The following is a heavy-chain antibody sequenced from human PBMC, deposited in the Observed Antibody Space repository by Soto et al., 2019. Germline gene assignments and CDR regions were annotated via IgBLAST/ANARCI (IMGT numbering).Heavy chain of an antibody. Sequence: GGSLRLSCTASGFTFGDYAMSWFRQAPGKGLEWVGFIRSKAYGGTTEYDASVKGRFTISRDDSKSIAYLQMNSLKTEDTAVYYCTRGVAAAGTDHYYYYGMDVWGQGTTVTVSS. CDR2: IRSKAYGGTT. CDR3: TRGVAAAGTDHYYYYGMDV. J-gene: IGHJ6*02. CDR1: GFTFGDYA. V-gene: IGHV3-49*03. D-gene: IGHD6-13*01.